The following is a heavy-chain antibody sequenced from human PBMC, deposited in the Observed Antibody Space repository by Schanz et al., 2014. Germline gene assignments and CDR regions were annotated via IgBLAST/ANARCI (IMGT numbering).Heavy chain of an antibody. CDR3: ATASSPVREAGAGSSFHL. CDR2: IKSKTDGETT. Sequence: EVQLAESGGGLVQPGGSLRLSCAASGFTFSDAWMSWVRQAPGKGLEWVGRIKSKTDGETTDYAAPVKGRFSISRDDSQSTLYLQMNSLKIEDTAVYYCATASSPVREAGAGSSFHLWGQGTLVTVSS. D-gene: IGHD6-13*01. CDR1: GFTFSDAW. V-gene: IGHV3-15*01. J-gene: IGHJ5*02.